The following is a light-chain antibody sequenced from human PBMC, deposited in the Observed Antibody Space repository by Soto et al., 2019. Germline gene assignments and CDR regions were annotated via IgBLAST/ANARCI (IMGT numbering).Light chain of an antibody. Sequence: QSVLTQPPSVSGAPGQTVTISCTGSSSNIGARYEVHWYQQLPGTAPKLLIYEDIKRPSGVPDRFSGSKSGASASLAITGLLSEDEAEYYCQSYDSSLSAVVFGGGTKVTVL. V-gene: IGLV1-40*01. CDR3: QSYDSSLSAVV. J-gene: IGLJ2*01. CDR2: EDI. CDR1: SSNIGARYE.